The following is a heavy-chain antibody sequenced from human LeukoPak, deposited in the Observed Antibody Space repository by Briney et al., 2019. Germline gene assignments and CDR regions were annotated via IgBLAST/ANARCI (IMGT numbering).Heavy chain of an antibody. J-gene: IGHJ4*02. CDR2: MSLNSGNT. CDR3: ARTPPYCFGGSCYLNY. D-gene: IGHD2-15*01. Sequence: ASVTVSCKASGYTFTNFDIYWGRLATGQGLGWMGWMSLNSGNTGYAQRFLGRVTMTRNTSISTAYMELSSLRSDDTAVYYCARTPPYCFGGSCYLNYWGQGSLVTVSS. V-gene: IGHV1-8*01. CDR1: GYTFTNFD.